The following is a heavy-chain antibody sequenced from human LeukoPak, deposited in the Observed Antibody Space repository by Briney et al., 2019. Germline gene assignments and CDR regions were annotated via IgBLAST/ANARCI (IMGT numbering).Heavy chain of an antibody. CDR2: IYSGVGT. J-gene: IGHJ3*02. CDR1: GFTVSSNY. CDR3: ARGADIVVVPAAISSSSWYRRSDAFDI. Sequence: GSLRLSCAASGFTVSSNYMSWVRQAPGKGRGWVSAIYSGVGTYYADSVRGRVTISRENSKNTLYLQMNSLRAEDTAVYYCARGADIVVVPAAISSSSWYRRSDAFDICGQGTMVTVSS. V-gene: IGHV3-66*02. D-gene: IGHD2-2*02.